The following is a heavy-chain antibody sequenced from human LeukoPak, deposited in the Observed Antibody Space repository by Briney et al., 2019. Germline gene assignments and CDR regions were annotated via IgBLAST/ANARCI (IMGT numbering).Heavy chain of an antibody. CDR2: IRFDGSYT. Sequence: AXSGXTFSTYAMHWVRQAPGKGLEWVAYIRFDGSYTTYADSVKGRFTISRENSKNTLYLEMNSLRPDDTAIYYCAXXVGXSXXQXFEYWGXGTLLTVTS. V-gene: IGHV3-30*02. CDR1: GXTFSTYA. D-gene: IGHD1-26*01. CDR3: AXXVGXSXXQXFEY. J-gene: IGHJ4*02.